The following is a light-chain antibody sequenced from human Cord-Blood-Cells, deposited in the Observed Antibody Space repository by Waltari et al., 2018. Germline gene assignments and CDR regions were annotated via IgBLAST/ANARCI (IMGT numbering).Light chain of an antibody. J-gene: IGKJ5*01. CDR2: AAS. CDR1: QGISSY. Sequence: IQLTQSQSSLSASVGDRVTITCRASQGISSYLAWYQQTPGKAPKLLIYAASTLQSGVPSRFSGSGSGTDFTLTISSLQPEDFATYYCQHLNSYPITFGQGTRLEIK. V-gene: IGKV1-9*01. CDR3: QHLNSYPIT.